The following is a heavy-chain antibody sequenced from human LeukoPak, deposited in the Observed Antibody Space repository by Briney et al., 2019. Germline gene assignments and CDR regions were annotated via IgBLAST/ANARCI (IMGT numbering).Heavy chain of an antibody. CDR3: AKDPYCSSTSCPGYYFDY. V-gene: IGHV3-23*01. CDR2: ISGSGGST. J-gene: IGHJ4*02. CDR1: GFTFSSYA. Sequence: GGSLRLSCAASGFTFSSYAMSWVRQAPGKGLEWVSAISGSGGSTCYADSVKGRFTISRDNSKNTLYLQMNSLRAEDTAVYYCAKDPYCSSTSCPGYYFDYWGQGTLVTVSS. D-gene: IGHD2-2*01.